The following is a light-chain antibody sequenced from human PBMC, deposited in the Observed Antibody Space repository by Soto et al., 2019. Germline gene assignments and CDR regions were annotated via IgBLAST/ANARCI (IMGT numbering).Light chain of an antibody. CDR2: EVR. J-gene: IGLJ3*02. CDR3: TSYTPTGALV. V-gene: IGLV2-14*01. Sequence: QSALTQPASLSGSPGQSITVSCTGTNIDVGGYNYVSWYQHRPGKAPRLMIYEVRNRLSGVSNRFSGSKSGNTASLTISGLQSEDEADYYCTSYTPTGALVFGSGTKLTVL. CDR1: NIDVGGYNY.